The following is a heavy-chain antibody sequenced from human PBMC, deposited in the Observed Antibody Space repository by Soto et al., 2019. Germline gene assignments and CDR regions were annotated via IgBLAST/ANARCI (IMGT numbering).Heavy chain of an antibody. V-gene: IGHV4-30-4*01. J-gene: IGHJ5*02. CDR3: ARGVELLGWFDP. Sequence: PSETLSLTCTVSGGSISSGAYYWSWIRQPPGQGLEWIGYIYYSGSTYYNPSLKSQVTISVDTSKNQFSLKLSSVTAADTAVYFCARGVELLGWFDPWGQGTLVTVSS. D-gene: IGHD1-7*01. CDR1: GGSISSGAYY. CDR2: IYYSGST.